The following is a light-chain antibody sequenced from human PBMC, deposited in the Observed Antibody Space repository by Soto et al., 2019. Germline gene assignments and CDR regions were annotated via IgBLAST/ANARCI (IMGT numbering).Light chain of an antibody. CDR3: NSYTSGTTRV. CDR1: SSDVGDYDY. Sequence: QSALNQPASVSGAPGHSITISCTGTSSDVGDYDYVSWYQQHPGKAPKLMIYEVTNRPSGVSNRFSGSKSGNTASLTISGLQAEDEADYYCNSYTSGTTRVFGGGTKVTVL. CDR2: EVT. J-gene: IGLJ3*02. V-gene: IGLV2-14*01.